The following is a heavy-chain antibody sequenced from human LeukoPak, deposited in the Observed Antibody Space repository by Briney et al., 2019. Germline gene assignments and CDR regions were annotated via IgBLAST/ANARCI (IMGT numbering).Heavy chain of an antibody. CDR2: IFHRGGT. CDR3: VREILYCSGGSCYRGPFDN. Sequence: SETLSLTCTVSNDSISSGDYYWNWLRQPPGKGLEWIGYIFHRGGTSYNPSLKSRIFFSVDTSQNQFSLKLNSVTAADTAVYYCVREILYCSGGSCYRGPFDNCGQGTLVTASS. D-gene: IGHD2-15*01. J-gene: IGHJ4*02. CDR1: NDSISSGDYY. V-gene: IGHV4-30-4*01.